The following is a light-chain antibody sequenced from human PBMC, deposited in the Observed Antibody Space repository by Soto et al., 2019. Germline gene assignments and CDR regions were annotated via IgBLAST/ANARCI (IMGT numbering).Light chain of an antibody. CDR1: QRITTY. CDR3: QQTYSTPYT. Sequence: IQMTQSPSSLSASLGDRVTITCRASQRITTYLNWYQQKPGNAPKLLITTSGTLQRGVPSRFSGSASGTDFTLTITSLQREDFAAYFCQQTYSTPYTFGQGTKLEIK. CDR2: TSG. J-gene: IGKJ2*01. V-gene: IGKV1-39*01.